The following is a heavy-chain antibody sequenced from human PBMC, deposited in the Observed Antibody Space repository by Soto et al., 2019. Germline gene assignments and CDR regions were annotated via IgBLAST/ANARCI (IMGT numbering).Heavy chain of an antibody. V-gene: IGHV3-30-3*01. CDR3: ARVSDSSGWYVTDY. D-gene: IGHD6-19*01. J-gene: IGHJ4*02. CDR2: ISYDGSNK. Sequence: QVQLVESGGGVVQPGRSLRLSCAASGFTFSYAMHWVRQAPGKGLEWVALISYDGSNKNYADSVKGRFTISRDNSNNTLYLQMNSLRAEDTAIYYCARVSDSSGWYVTDYWGQGTLVTVSS. CDR1: GFTFSYA.